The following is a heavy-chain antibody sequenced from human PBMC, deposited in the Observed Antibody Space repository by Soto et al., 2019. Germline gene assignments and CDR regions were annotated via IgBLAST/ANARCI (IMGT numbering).Heavy chain of an antibody. CDR2: FDPEDGET. J-gene: IGHJ4*02. D-gene: IGHD2-15*01. V-gene: IGHV1-24*01. Sequence: ASVKVSCKVSGYTLTELSMHWVRQAPGKGLEWVGGFDPEDGETIYAQKFQGRVTMTEDTSTDTAYMELSSLRSEDTAVYYCARESRYCSGGSCYFLPGIDYWGQGTLVTVSS. CDR3: ARESRYCSGGSCYFLPGIDY. CDR1: GYTLTELS.